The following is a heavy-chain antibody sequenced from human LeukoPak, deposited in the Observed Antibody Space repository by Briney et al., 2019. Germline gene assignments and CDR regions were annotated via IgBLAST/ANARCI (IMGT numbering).Heavy chain of an antibody. D-gene: IGHD2-21*02. Sequence: PGGSLRLSCAASGFTFSSYAMSWVRQAPGKGLEWVSAISGSGGSTYYADSVKGRFTISRDNSKNTLYLQMYSLRAEDTAVYYCAKGGPPYIVVVTAISDWGQGTLVTVSS. CDR2: ISGSGGST. V-gene: IGHV3-23*01. J-gene: IGHJ4*02. CDR1: GFTFSSYA. CDR3: AKGGPPYIVVVTAISD.